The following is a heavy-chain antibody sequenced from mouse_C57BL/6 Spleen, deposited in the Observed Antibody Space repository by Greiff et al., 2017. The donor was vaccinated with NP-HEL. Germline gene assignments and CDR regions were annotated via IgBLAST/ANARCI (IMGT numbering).Heavy chain of an antibody. Sequence: EVQLVESGGGLVKPGGSLKLSCAASGFTFSSYAMSWVRQTPEKRLEWVAAISDGGSYTYYPDNVKGRFTISIDNAKNNLYLHMSHLKSEDTAMFYCARRGLGRDHYAMDYWGQGTSVTVSS. V-gene: IGHV5-4*01. CDR1: GFTFSSYA. CDR2: ISDGGSYT. D-gene: IGHD4-1*01. J-gene: IGHJ4*01. CDR3: ARRGLGRDHYAMDY.